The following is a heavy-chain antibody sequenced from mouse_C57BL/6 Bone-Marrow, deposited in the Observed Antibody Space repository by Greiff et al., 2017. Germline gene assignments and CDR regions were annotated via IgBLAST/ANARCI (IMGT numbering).Heavy chain of an antibody. V-gene: IGHV1-64*01. Sequence: VQLQQSGAELVKPGASVKLSCKASGYTFTSYWMHWVKQRPGQGLEWIGMIHPNSGSTNYNEKFKSKATLTVDKSSSTAYMQLSSLTSEDSAVYYCARRLLLYFDYWGQGTTLTVSS. CDR3: ARRLLLYFDY. J-gene: IGHJ2*01. CDR1: GYTFTSYW. D-gene: IGHD2-3*01. CDR2: IHPNSGST.